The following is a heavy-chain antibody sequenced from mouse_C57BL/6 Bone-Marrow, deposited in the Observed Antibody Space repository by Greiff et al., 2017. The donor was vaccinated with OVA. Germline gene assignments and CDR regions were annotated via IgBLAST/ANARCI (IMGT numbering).Heavy chain of an antibody. CDR2: INPSSGYT. V-gene: IGHV1-7*01. CDR3: AREIARYYYGSSSYFDY. J-gene: IGHJ2*01. D-gene: IGHD1-1*01. Sequence: VQLQQSGAELAKPGASVKLSCKASGYTFTSYWMHWVKQRPGQGLEWIGYINPSSGYTKYNQKFKDKATLTADKSSSTAYMQLSSLTYEDSAVYYCAREIARYYYGSSSYFDYWGQGTTLTVSS. CDR1: GYTFTSYW.